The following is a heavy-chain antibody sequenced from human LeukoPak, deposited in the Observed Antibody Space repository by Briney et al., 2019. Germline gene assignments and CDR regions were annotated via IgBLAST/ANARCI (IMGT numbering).Heavy chain of an antibody. D-gene: IGHD3-22*01. J-gene: IGHJ3*02. Sequence: ASVKVSCKASGYTFTGYYMHWVRRAPGQGLEWMGWINPNSGGTNYAQKFQGRVTMTRDTSISTAYMELSRLRSDDTAVYYCARLGGRVVVTTAAFDIWGQGTMVTVSS. CDR2: INPNSGGT. V-gene: IGHV1-2*02. CDR3: ARLGGRVVVTTAAFDI. CDR1: GYTFTGYY.